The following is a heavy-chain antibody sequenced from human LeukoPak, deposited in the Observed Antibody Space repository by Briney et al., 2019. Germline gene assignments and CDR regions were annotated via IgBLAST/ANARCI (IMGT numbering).Heavy chain of an antibody. Sequence: GGSLRLSCAASGFTFASYGMSWIRQAPGKGLEWVSFIGRTSKTIYYGDSVKGRFSASRDNAKNSLYLQLNSLRDEDTAVYYCARLSYYYDVSGNLFDYWGQGTLVTISS. CDR2: IGRTSKTI. D-gene: IGHD3-22*01. J-gene: IGHJ4*02. CDR1: GFTFASYG. V-gene: IGHV3-48*02. CDR3: ARLSYYYDVSGNLFDY.